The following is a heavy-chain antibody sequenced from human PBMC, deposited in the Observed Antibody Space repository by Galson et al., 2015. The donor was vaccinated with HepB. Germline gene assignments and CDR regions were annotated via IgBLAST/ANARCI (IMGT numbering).Heavy chain of an antibody. CDR3: ARAKYSSGSYYPDYFDY. Sequence: SLRLSCAASGFTFSSYWMSWVRQAPGKGLEWVANIKQDGSEKYYVDSVKGRFTISRDNAKNSLYLQMNSLRAEDTAVYYCARAKYSSGSYYPDYFDYWGQGTLVAVSS. D-gene: IGHD6-19*01. J-gene: IGHJ4*02. CDR1: GFTFSSYW. V-gene: IGHV3-7*03. CDR2: IKQDGSEK.